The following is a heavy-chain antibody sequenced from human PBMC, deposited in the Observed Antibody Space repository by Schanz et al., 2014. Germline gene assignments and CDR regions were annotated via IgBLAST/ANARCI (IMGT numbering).Heavy chain of an antibody. CDR3: AREDCSATSCYFKY. D-gene: IGHD2-21*01. CDR2: IRYDGRNK. CDR1: GFTFRSYD. Sequence: QVQLVESGGGVVQPGRSLRLSCAASGFTFRSYDIHWVRQAPGKGLEWVAVIRYDGRNKNFVESVKGRFTISRDNSNNTMYLQMNTLRAEDTAVYYCAREDCSATSCYFKYWGQGTLVTVSS. J-gene: IGHJ4*02. V-gene: IGHV3-33*01.